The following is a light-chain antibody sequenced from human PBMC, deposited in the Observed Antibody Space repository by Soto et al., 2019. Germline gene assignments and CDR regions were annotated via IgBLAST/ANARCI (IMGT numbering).Light chain of an antibody. CDR3: QQTYSDIS. CDR1: RTINTY. J-gene: IGKJ4*01. V-gene: IGKV1-39*01. CDR2: GAS. Sequence: DVRMTQSPSSLSASVGDTITITCRASRTINTYINWIQQKQGEPPRLLIYGASTLYDGVPSRFSGSGSGADFTLTISGLQREDFASYRCQQTYSDISFGGGTKV.